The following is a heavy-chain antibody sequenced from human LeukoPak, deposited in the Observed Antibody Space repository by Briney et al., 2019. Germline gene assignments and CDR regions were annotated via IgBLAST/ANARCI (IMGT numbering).Heavy chain of an antibody. J-gene: IGHJ5*02. CDR3: AREGSSWVNWFDP. CDR1: GASISSNNW. V-gene: IGHV4-4*02. Sequence: SETLSLTCAVSGASISSNNWWWSWVRQPPGKGLEWIGEIYHSGSTNYNPSLKSRVTISVDTSKNQFSLKLSSVTAADTAVYYCAREGSSWVNWFDPWGQGTLVTVSS. CDR2: IYHSGST. D-gene: IGHD6-13*01.